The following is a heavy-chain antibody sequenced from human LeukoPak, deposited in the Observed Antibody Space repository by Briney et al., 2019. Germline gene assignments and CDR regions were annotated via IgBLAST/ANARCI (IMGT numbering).Heavy chain of an antibody. Sequence: GGSLRLSCAVSGFTFSSYSMNWVRQAPGKGLEWVSSISSSSSYIYYADSVKGRLTISRDNAKNSLYLQMNSLRAEDTAVYYCAKLYGDYKHAFPLWGQGTMVTVSS. D-gene: IGHD4-17*01. CDR2: ISSSSSYI. CDR3: AKLYGDYKHAFPL. CDR1: GFTFSSYS. J-gene: IGHJ3*01. V-gene: IGHV3-21*01.